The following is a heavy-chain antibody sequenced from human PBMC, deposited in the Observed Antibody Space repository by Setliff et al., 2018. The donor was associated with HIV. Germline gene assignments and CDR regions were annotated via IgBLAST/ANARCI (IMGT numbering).Heavy chain of an antibody. CDR1: GFSISTNGVS. V-gene: IGHV2-70*19. Sequence: GPTLVNPTQTVTLTCSFSGFSISTNGVSVSWVRRPPGRALDWLARIDWDGETHYTTSLKTRLTISKDTTNNRVVLTMTNMDPVDTATYLCARMGGDLTHFAYWGPGTLVTVSS. J-gene: IGHJ4*02. CDR2: IDWDGET. D-gene: IGHD3-16*01. CDR3: ARMGGDLTHFAY.